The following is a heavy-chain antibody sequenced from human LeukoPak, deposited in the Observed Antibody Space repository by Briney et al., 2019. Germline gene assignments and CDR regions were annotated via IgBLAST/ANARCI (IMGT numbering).Heavy chain of an antibody. CDR3: ARHRYNWNDEENWFDP. D-gene: IGHD1-1*01. CDR1: GGSISSSSYY. J-gene: IGHJ5*02. V-gene: IGHV4-39*01. Sequence: SETLSLTCTVSGGSISSSSYYWGWIRQPPGTGLEWLGSIYYSGSTYYNPSLKSRVTISVDTSKNQFSLKLSSVTAADTAVYYCARHRYNWNDEENWFDPWGQGTLVTVSS. CDR2: IYYSGST.